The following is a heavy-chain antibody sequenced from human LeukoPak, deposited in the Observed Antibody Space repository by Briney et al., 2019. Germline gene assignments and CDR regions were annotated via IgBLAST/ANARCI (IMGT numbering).Heavy chain of an antibody. Sequence: ETLSLTXXXXGGSXXGXYWSWIRQPPGKGLEWIGEINHSGSTNYNPSLKSRVTISVDTSKNQFSLKLSSVTAPDTAVYYCARSTDYYDSSGYHKGTLDYWGQGTLVTVSS. J-gene: IGHJ4*02. V-gene: IGHV4-34*01. CDR2: INHSGST. CDR1: GGSXXGXY. CDR3: ARSTDYYDSSGYHKGTLDY. D-gene: IGHD3-22*01.